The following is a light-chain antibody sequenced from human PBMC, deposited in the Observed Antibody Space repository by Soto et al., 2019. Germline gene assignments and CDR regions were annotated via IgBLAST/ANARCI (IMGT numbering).Light chain of an antibody. CDR1: QSISGW. CDR2: KAP. J-gene: IGKJ1*01. Sequence: DIQMTQSPSTLSASVGDRVTITCRASQSISGWLAWYQQKPGKAPNLLIYKAPSLESGVPSRFSGSGSGTEFTLTISSLQPDDFATYYCQEYSSHSRTFGQGTKVEVK. V-gene: IGKV1-5*03. CDR3: QEYSSHSRT.